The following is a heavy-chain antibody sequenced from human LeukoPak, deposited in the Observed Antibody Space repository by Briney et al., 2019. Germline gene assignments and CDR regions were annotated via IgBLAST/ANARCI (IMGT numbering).Heavy chain of an antibody. V-gene: IGHV1-69*05. CDR3: ARSPGTGYYYYYMDV. D-gene: IGHD3-10*01. CDR2: IIPIFGTA. J-gene: IGHJ6*03. Sequence: SVKVSCKASGGTFTSYAISWVRQAPGQGLEWMGRIIPIFGTANYAQKFQGRVTITTDESTSTAYMELSSLRSEDTAVYYCARSPGTGYYYYYMDVWGKGTTVTVSS. CDR1: GGTFTSYA.